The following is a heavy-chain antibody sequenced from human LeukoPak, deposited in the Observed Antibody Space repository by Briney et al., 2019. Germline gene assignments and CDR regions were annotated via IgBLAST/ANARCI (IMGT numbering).Heavy chain of an antibody. Sequence: GGSLRLSCAASGFTFSSYWMHWVRQAPGKGLEWVANIKQDGSDKYYVDSVKGRFTISRDNAKNSLYLQMNSLRAEDTAVYYCTSHTGTGDAFRPFHIWGQGTMVTVFS. D-gene: IGHD2-21*02. CDR3: TSHTGTGDAFRPFHI. CDR1: GFTFSSYW. V-gene: IGHV3-7*01. J-gene: IGHJ3*02. CDR2: IKQDGSDK.